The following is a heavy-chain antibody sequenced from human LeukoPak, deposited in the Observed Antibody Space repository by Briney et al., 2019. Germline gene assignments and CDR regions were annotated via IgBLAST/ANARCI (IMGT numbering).Heavy chain of an antibody. D-gene: IGHD4-17*01. CDR2: IHTYNGNT. J-gene: IGHJ6*02. CDR3: ARGSSHGDHVLYYCGMDV. V-gene: IGHV1-18*01. CDR1: GYTFTSYG. Sequence: GASVKVSCKASGYTFTSYGISWVRQAPGQGLEWMGWIHTYNGNTSYAQKLQGRVTMITDTSTSTAYMELRSLRSDDTAVYYCARGSSHGDHVLYYCGMDVWGQGTTVTVSS.